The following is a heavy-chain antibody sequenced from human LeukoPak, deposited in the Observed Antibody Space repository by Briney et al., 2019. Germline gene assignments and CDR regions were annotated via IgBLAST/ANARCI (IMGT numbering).Heavy chain of an antibody. V-gene: IGHV1-18*01. J-gene: IGHJ4*02. D-gene: IGHD6-13*01. CDR1: GYTFTSYG. CDR2: ISAYNGNT. Sequence: GASVKVSCKASGYTFTSYGISWVRQAPGQGLEWMGWISAYNGNTNYAQKLQGRVTMTTDTSTSTAYMELRSLRSDDTAVYYCARDPWVAVADCFDYWGQGTLVTVSS. CDR3: ARDPWVAVADCFDY.